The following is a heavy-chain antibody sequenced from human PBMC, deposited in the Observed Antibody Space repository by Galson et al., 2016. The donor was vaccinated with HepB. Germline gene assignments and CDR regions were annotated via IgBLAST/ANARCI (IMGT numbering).Heavy chain of an antibody. J-gene: IGHJ4*02. D-gene: IGHD3-22*01. CDR1: GFTFSSYE. CDR2: ISSNDSTI. V-gene: IGHV3-48*03. CDR3: ASYRGYFSGN. Sequence: SLRLSCAASGFTFSSYEMNWVRQAPGKGLEWVSYISSNDSTIYYADSVKGRVTISRDNARNSLYLQMNSLRAEDTAVYYCASYRGYFSGNWGQGTLVTVSS.